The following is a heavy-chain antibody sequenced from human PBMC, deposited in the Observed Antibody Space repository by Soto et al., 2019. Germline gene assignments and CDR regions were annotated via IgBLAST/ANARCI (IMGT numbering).Heavy chain of an antibody. CDR1: GGSISSSNW. D-gene: IGHD6-19*01. CDR3: ARGSGWDATYYYGMDV. V-gene: IGHV4-4*02. CDR2: IYHSGST. J-gene: IGHJ6*02. Sequence: QVQLQESGPGLVKPSGTLSLTCAVSGGSISSSNWWCWVRQPPGKGLEGIGEIYHSGSTNYTPSLKSRVTISVDKSKNQFSLKLSSVTAEDTAVYYCARGSGWDATYYYGMDVWGQGTTVTVSS.